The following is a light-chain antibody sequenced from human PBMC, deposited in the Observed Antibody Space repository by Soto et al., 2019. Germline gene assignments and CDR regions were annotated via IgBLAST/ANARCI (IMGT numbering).Light chain of an antibody. J-gene: IGKJ1*01. CDR2: GAS. CDR3: QQYYNWPRT. CDR1: QSVSST. Sequence: EIVMTQSPATLSVSPGERAPLSCRARQSVSSTLAWYQQKPGQAPRLLIYGASTRATDIPARFSGSGYGTEFTLTISSLQSEDFAVYYCQQYYNWPRTFGQGTKVDIK. V-gene: IGKV3-15*01.